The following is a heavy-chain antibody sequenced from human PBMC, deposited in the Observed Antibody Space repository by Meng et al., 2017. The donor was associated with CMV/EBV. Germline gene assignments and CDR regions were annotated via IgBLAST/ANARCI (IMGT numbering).Heavy chain of an antibody. CDR3: ARDGFLEWLLYMAAGTYYYYGMDV. CDR2: INWNGGSI. Sequence: GESLKISCAASGFRFDDYGMSWVRQAPGKGLEWVSNINWNGGSIGYAKSVKGRFTISRDNAKNSLYLQMNSLRAEDTAVYYCARDGFLEWLLYMAAGTYYYYGMDVWGQGTTVTVSS. J-gene: IGHJ6*02. V-gene: IGHV3-20*04. CDR1: GFRFDDYG. D-gene: IGHD3-3*01.